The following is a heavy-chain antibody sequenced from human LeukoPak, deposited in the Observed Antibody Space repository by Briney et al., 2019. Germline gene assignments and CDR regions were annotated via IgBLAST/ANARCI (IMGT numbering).Heavy chain of an antibody. CDR2: IIPILGIA. Sequence: SVKVSCKASGGTFSSYAISWVRQAPGQGLEWMGRIIPILGIANYAQKFQGRVTITADKSTSTAYMELSSLRSEDTAVYYCARAHYGEDHFDYWGQGTLVTVSS. J-gene: IGHJ4*02. CDR1: GGTFSSYA. D-gene: IGHD3-16*01. V-gene: IGHV1-69*04. CDR3: ARAHYGEDHFDY.